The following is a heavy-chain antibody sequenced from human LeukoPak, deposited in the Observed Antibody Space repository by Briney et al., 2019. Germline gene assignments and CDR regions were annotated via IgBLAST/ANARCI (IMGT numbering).Heavy chain of an antibody. Sequence: PGGSLRLSCAGSGFNFSNYAMTWVRQAPGKGLEWVTVISGSGGRAYYADSVKARFTISRDKSKDTVFLQMNSLRGDDTAVYYCAKGDYGDSSYYYYGMDVWGQGTMVTVSS. D-gene: IGHD2-21*02. V-gene: IGHV3-23*01. CDR2: ISGSGGRA. CDR1: GFNFSNYA. CDR3: AKGDYGDSSYYYYGMDV. J-gene: IGHJ6*02.